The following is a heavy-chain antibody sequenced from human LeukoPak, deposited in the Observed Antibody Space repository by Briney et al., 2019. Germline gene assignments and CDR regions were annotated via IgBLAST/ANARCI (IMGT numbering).Heavy chain of an antibody. Sequence: GGSLRLSCAASGFTFSSYAMSWVRQAPGKGLEWVSAISGSGGSTYYADSVKGRFTISRDNSKNKLYLQMNSLRAEDTAVYYCAKDMRDYEIGGPFDYWGQGTLVTVSS. D-gene: IGHD4-17*01. V-gene: IGHV3-23*01. J-gene: IGHJ4*02. CDR2: ISGSGGST. CDR3: AKDMRDYEIGGPFDY. CDR1: GFTFSSYA.